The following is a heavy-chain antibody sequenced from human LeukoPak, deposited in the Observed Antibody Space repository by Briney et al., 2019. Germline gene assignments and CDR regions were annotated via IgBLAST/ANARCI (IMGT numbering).Heavy chain of an antibody. Sequence: GESLKSSCKGSGDSFTSYWIGWVHQMPGKGREWMGIIYPGDSDARYSPSFQGQVTISADKSISTAYLQWSSPKASDTAMYYCARLGEYSYVEAGYWGQGTLVTVSS. CDR2: IYPGDSDA. CDR3: ARLGEYSYVEAGY. V-gene: IGHV5-51*07. J-gene: IGHJ4*02. CDR1: GDSFTSYW. D-gene: IGHD5-18*01.